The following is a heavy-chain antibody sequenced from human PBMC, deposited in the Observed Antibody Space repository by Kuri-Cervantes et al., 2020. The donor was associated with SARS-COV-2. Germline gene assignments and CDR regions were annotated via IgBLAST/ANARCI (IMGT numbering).Heavy chain of an antibody. V-gene: IGHV1-2*02. CDR2: INPNSGGT. CDR3: ARGAPIVVVPAAKGDDAFDI. J-gene: IGHJ3*02. Sequence: ASVKVSCKASGYTFTGYDMHWVRQAPGQGLEWMGWINPNSGGTNYAQKFQGRVTMTRDTSTSTVYMELSSLRSEDTAVYYCARGAPIVVVPAAKGDDAFDIWGQGTMVTVSS. D-gene: IGHD2-2*01. CDR1: GYTFTGYD.